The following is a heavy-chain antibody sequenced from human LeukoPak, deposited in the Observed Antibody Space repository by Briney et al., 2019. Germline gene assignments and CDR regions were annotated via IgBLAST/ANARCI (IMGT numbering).Heavy chain of an antibody. D-gene: IGHD2-15*01. J-gene: IGHJ1*01. CDR1: GFSVSSNY. V-gene: IGHV3-53*01. CDR3: ARDVYCSGGNCYQH. Sequence: GGSLRLSCAASGFSVSSNYMSWVRQAPGKGLEWVSVISGGGDTYYADSVKGRFTLSRDNSKNTVYLQLNSLRAEDTAVYYCARDVYCSGGNCYQHWARAPWSASPQ. CDR2: ISGGGDT.